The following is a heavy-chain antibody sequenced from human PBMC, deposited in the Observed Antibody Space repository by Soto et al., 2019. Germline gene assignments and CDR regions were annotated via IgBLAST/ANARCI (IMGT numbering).Heavy chain of an antibody. CDR2: ISGSGGST. D-gene: IGHD3-10*01. CDR1: GFTFSSYA. CDR3: AKPPKSITMVRGVILDYYYYGMDV. Sequence: PGGSLRLSCAASGFTFSSYAMSWVRQAPGKGLEWVSAISGSGGSTYYADSVKGRFTISRDNSKNTLYLQMNSLRAEDTAVYYCAKPPKSITMVRGVILDYYYYGMDVWGQGTTVTVSS. J-gene: IGHJ6*02. V-gene: IGHV3-23*01.